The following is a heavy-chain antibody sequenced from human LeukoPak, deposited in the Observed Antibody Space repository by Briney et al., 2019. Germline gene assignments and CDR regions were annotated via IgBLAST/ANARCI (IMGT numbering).Heavy chain of an antibody. V-gene: IGHV4-59*01. CDR1: GGSISSYY. Sequence: SETLSLTCTVSGGSISSYYWSWIRQPPGKGLEWIGYIYYSGSTNYNPSLKSRVTISVDTSKNQFSLKLSSVTAADTAVYYCASQVFSYDYVWGSYRYTQFDAFDIWGQGTMATVSS. D-gene: IGHD3-16*02. CDR2: IYYSGST. CDR3: ASQVFSYDYVWGSYRYTQFDAFDI. J-gene: IGHJ3*02.